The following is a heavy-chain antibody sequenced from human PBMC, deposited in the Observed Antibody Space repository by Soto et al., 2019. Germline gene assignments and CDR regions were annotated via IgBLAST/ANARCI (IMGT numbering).Heavy chain of an antibody. CDR3: ARDRVSLMGVAFRDWYGLAM. Sequence: EVQLVESGGGSVQPGRSLRLSCVGSGFSFDDYAMHWIRQVPGKGLEWVSGISWNSDTIAYADSVKGRFTISRDNAKNSLFLEMNSLRREDTALYYCARDRVSLMGVAFRDWYGLAMWGQGTTITVSS. CDR2: ISWNSDTI. D-gene: IGHD3-3*01. V-gene: IGHV3-9*01. J-gene: IGHJ6*02. CDR1: GFSFDDYA.